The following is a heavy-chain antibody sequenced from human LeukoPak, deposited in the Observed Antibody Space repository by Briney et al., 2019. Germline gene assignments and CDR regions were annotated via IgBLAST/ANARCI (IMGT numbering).Heavy chain of an antibody. J-gene: IGHJ3*02. Sequence: SETLSLTPTVSPGSICSSNYYWGWIRHPPGKGRGRIGIIYYSGTTFNNSSPKTRATISVDTTKNQFSLKLSSVTAADTAVYYCARQGDGGRAFDIWGQGTMVTVSS. CDR2: IYYSGTT. D-gene: IGHD5-24*01. CDR1: PGSICSSNYY. CDR3: ARQGDGGRAFDI. V-gene: IGHV4-39*01.